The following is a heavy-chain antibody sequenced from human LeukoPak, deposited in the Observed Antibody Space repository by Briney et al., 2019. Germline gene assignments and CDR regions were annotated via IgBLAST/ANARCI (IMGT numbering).Heavy chain of an antibody. J-gene: IGHJ4*02. CDR3: ARRICGGDCHFDY. CDR2: INPNSGGT. Sequence: ASVKVSCKASGYTFTGYYIHWVRQAPGQGLEWMGWINPNSGGTNYALKFQGRVTVTSDTSISTAYMELSRLESDDTAVYYCARRICGGDCHFDYWGQGTLVTVST. V-gene: IGHV1-2*02. D-gene: IGHD2-21*02. CDR1: GYTFTGYY.